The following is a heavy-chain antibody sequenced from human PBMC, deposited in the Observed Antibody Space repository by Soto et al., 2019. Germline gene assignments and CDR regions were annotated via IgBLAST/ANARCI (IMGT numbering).Heavy chain of an antibody. V-gene: IGHV1-18*01. J-gene: IGHJ4*02. CDR3: VRDTIGPPHSRHGFDY. CDR2: ISPYNGNT. CDR1: GYTFTSYG. Sequence: QVQLVQSGAEVKKPGASVKVSCKASGYTFTSYGISWVRQAPGQGLEWMGWISPYNGNTKYAQKRQGRVTMTTDTPTSTAYMELRSLRSDDTAGYYCVRDTIGPPHSRHGFDYWGQGTLVTVSS.